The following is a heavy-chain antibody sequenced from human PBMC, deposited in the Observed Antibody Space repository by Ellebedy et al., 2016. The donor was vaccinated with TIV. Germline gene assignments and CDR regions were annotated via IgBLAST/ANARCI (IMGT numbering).Heavy chain of an antibody. CDR1: GETFSGFT. Sequence: SETLSLTXAVYGETFSGFTWSWIRQPPGKGLEWIGEINHSGSSKYNPSLKSRVTTSVDTSKNQFSLRLSSVTVADMAVYYCARAGRGGGYFMDVWGRGTTVTVSS. J-gene: IGHJ6*03. CDR2: INHSGSS. D-gene: IGHD1-14*01. V-gene: IGHV4-34*01. CDR3: ARAGRGGGYFMDV.